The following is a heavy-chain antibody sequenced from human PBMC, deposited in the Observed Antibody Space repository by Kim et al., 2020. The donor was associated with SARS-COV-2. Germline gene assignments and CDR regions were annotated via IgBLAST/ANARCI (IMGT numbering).Heavy chain of an antibody. CDR2: INHSGST. D-gene: IGHD1-7*01. CDR1: GGSFSDYY. CDR3: ARGVAGTTIPFDY. Sequence: SETLSLTCAVYGGSFSDYYWSWIRQPPGKGLEWIGEINHSGSTNYNPSLKSRVTISVDTSKNQFSVKLSSVTAADTAVYYCARGVAGTTIPFDYWGQGMRVTVSS. V-gene: IGHV4-34*01. J-gene: IGHJ4*02.